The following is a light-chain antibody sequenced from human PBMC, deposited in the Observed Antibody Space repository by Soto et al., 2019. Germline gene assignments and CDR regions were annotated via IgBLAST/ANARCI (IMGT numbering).Light chain of an antibody. Sequence: DLQMTQSPSSLSASVGDRVTITCRASQSISSYLNWYQQKPGKAPKLLIYAASSLQSGVPSRFSGSGSGTDFTLTISSLRPEDFATYYCQQSYSTLMYTFGQGTKLEIK. CDR1: QSISSY. V-gene: IGKV1-39*01. CDR2: AAS. J-gene: IGKJ2*01. CDR3: QQSYSTLMYT.